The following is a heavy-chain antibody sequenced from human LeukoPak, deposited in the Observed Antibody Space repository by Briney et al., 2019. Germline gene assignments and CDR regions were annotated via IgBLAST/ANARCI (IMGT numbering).Heavy chain of an antibody. Sequence: GGSLRLSCAASGFIFSTYALSWVRQAPGKRLEWASSISGSGGTTNYADSVKGRFTISRDNSKNTLYLQMNSLRAEDTAVYHCAKDNSSSWFYFDYWGQGTLVTVSS. J-gene: IGHJ4*02. V-gene: IGHV3-23*01. CDR3: AKDNSSSWFYFDY. D-gene: IGHD6-13*01. CDR1: GFIFSTYA. CDR2: ISGSGGTT.